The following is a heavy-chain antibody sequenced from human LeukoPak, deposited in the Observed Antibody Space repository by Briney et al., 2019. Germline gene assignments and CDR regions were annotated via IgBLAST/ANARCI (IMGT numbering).Heavy chain of an antibody. J-gene: IGHJ4*02. CDR1: GGSISSGSYY. Sequence: PSETLSLTCTVSGGSISSGSYYWSWIRQPAGKGLEWIGRIYTSGSTNYNPSLKSRVTISVDTSKNQFSLKLSSVTAADTAVYYCARAPGYSGSPTFDYWGQGTLVTVSS. CDR2: IYTSGST. CDR3: ARAPGYSGSPTFDY. D-gene: IGHD1-26*01. V-gene: IGHV4-61*02.